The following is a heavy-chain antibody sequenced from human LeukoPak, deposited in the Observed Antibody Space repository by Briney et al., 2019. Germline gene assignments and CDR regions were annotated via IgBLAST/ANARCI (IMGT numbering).Heavy chain of an antibody. CDR2: IVGRGSTI. D-gene: IGHD1-14*01. V-gene: IGHV3-11*01. J-gene: IGHJ4*02. CDR3: ARESEPTDY. Sequence: GGSLRLSCAASGFTFSDYYMNWIRQAPGKGLEWISHIVGRGSTISYADSVKGRFTISRDNTKNSLYLEVNSLTAEDTAVYYCARESEPTDYWGQGTLVTVSS. CDR1: GFTFSDYY.